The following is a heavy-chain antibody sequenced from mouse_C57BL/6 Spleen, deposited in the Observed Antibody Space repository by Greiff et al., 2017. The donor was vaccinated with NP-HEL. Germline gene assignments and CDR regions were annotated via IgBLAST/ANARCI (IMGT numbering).Heavy chain of an antibody. Sequence: QVQLKESGAELAKPGASVKLSCKASGYTFTSYWMHWVKQRPGQGLEWIGYINPSSGYTKYNQKFKDKATLTADKSSSTAYMQLSSLTYEDSAVYYCARRIVTTPYAMDYWGQGTSVTVSS. CDR3: ARRIVTTPYAMDY. J-gene: IGHJ4*01. CDR1: GYTFTSYW. V-gene: IGHV1-7*01. D-gene: IGHD2-5*01. CDR2: INPSSGYT.